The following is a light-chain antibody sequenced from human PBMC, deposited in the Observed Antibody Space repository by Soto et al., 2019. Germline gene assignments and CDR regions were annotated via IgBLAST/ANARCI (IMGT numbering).Light chain of an antibody. J-gene: IGKJ1*01. CDR2: DAS. CDR3: QQRSNWPRT. V-gene: IGKV3-11*01. CDR1: QSISTY. Sequence: EIVLTQSPATLSLSPVERAALSCMASQSISTYLAWYQQKPGQAPRLFIYDASNRATCIPARFSGSGSGTDFTLTISSLEPEDFAVYYCQQRSNWPRTFGQGTKVDIK.